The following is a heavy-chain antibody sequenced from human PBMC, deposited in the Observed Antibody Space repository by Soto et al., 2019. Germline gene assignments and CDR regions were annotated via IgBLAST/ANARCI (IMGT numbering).Heavy chain of an antibody. J-gene: IGHJ4*02. Sequence: GGSLRLSCAVSGFTLSDVWMNWVRQAPGKGPEWVGLIKSESAGGTTEYAAPVKVRFTISRDDSENTLYLQMNSLETEDTAVYYCSHGCTQYFESWGQGTLVTVSS. CDR1: GFTLSDVW. CDR2: IKSESAGGTT. V-gene: IGHV3-15*07. CDR3: SHGCTQYFES. D-gene: IGHD3-10*01.